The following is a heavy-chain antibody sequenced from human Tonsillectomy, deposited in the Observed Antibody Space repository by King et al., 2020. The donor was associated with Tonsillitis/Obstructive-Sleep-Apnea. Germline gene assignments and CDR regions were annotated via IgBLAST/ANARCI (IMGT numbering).Heavy chain of an antibody. J-gene: IGHJ4*02. Sequence: QLVQSGAEVKKPGASVKVSCKASGYTFTNYGISWVRQAPGQGLEWMGWISAYSANTNYAQKLQGRVTITTDTSTSTAYMELRSLRSDDTAVYYCARDYCSTTSCYARYFDYWGQGTLVTVSS. D-gene: IGHD2-2*01. V-gene: IGHV1-18*01. CDR1: GYTFTNYG. CDR3: ARDYCSTTSCYARYFDY. CDR2: ISAYSANT.